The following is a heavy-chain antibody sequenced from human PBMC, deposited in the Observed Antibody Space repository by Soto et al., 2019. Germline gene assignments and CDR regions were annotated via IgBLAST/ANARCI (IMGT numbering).Heavy chain of an antibody. Sequence: SETLSLTCAVSGGSISSGGYSWIWIRQPPGKGLEWIGYIYHSGSTYYNPSLKSRVTISVDTSKNQFSLKLSSVTAADTAVYYCARRYSGYGDYWGQGTLVTVSS. J-gene: IGHJ4*02. CDR3: ARRYSGYGDY. CDR1: GGSISSGGYS. V-gene: IGHV4-30-2*01. D-gene: IGHD5-12*01. CDR2: IYHSGST.